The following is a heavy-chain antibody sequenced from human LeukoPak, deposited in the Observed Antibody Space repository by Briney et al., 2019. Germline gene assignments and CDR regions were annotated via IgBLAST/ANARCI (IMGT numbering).Heavy chain of an antibody. CDR1: GFTFSDYY. CDR3: ARCVRFLEWHYYYYGMDV. V-gene: IGHV3-11*01. Sequence: PGGSLRLSCAASGFTFSDYYMSWLRQAPGKGLEWVSYISSSGSTIYYADSVKGRFTISRDNAKNSLYLQMNSLRAEDTAVYYCARCVRFLEWHYYYYGMDVWGQGTTVTVSS. J-gene: IGHJ6*02. CDR2: ISSSGSTI. D-gene: IGHD3-3*01.